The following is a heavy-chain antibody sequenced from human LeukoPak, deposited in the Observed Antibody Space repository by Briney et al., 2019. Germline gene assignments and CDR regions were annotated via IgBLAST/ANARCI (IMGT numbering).Heavy chain of an antibody. D-gene: IGHD3-10*01. CDR2: IYYSGST. CDR3: ARALLWFGELDV. Sequence: SETLSLTCTVSGGSISSGGYYWSWIRQHPGKGLEWIGYIYYSGSTYYNPSLKSRVTIPVDTSKNQFSLKLSSVTAADTAVYYCARALLWFGELDVWGKGTTVTVSS. J-gene: IGHJ6*04. CDR1: GGSISSGGYY. V-gene: IGHV4-31*03.